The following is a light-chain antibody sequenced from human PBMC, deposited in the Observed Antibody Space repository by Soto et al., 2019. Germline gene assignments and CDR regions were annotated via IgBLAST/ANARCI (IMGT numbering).Light chain of an antibody. CDR2: EVS. J-gene: IGLJ3*02. CDR1: SSDVGGYNY. Sequence: QSALTQPASVSGSPGQSITISCTGTSSDVGGYNYVSWYQQHPGKAPKLMIYEVSNRPSGVSNRFSGSKSGNTASLTISGRQAEDEADYYFSSYTSSSTRVFGGGTKLTVL. CDR3: SSYTSSSTRV. V-gene: IGLV2-14*01.